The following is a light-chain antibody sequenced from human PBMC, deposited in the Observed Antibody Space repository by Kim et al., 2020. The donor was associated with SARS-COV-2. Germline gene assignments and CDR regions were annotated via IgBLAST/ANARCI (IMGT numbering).Light chain of an antibody. Sequence: ASVRDRVTLTCQASQDIYTRLNWYLQSPGKAPKLRIYYAFNVEVWVPARFRVRGSGRDFTLPISRLQPEDIGTYYFQQYEILPPVTFGGGTKLEI. J-gene: IGKJ4*01. V-gene: IGKV1-33*01. CDR3: QQYEILPPVT. CDR2: YAF. CDR1: QDIYTR.